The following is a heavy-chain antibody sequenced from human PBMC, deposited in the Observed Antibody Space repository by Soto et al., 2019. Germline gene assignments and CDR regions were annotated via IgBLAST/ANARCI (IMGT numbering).Heavy chain of an antibody. CDR2: FDPEDGET. CDR1: GYTLTELS. Sequence: ASVKVSCKVSGYTLTELSMHWVRQAPGKGLEWMGGFDPEDGETIYAQKFQGRVTMTEDTSTDTAYMELSSLRSEDTAVYYCATIRCAGGYYPCYGMDVWGQGTTVTVSS. CDR3: ATIRCAGGYYPCYGMDV. D-gene: IGHD2-8*02. J-gene: IGHJ6*02. V-gene: IGHV1-24*01.